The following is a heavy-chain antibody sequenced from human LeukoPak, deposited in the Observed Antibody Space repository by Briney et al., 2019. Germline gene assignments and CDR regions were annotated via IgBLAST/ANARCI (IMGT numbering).Heavy chain of an antibody. CDR2: MNPNSGNT. CDR3: ARAAAAGYYYYMDV. J-gene: IGHJ6*03. V-gene: IGHV1-8*01. Sequence: ASVKVSCKASGYTFTSYDINWVRQATGQGLEWMGWMNPNSGNTGYAQKFQGRVTMTRNTSISTAYMELSRLRSDDTAVYYCARAAAAGYYYYMDVWGKGTTVTVSS. CDR1: GYTFTSYD. D-gene: IGHD6-13*01.